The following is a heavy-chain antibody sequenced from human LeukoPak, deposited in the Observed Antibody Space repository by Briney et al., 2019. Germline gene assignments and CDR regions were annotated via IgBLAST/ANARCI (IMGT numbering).Heavy chain of an antibody. Sequence: PSETLSLTCAVYGGSFSGYYWSWIRQPPGKGLEWIGYIYYSGSTNYNPSLKSRVTISVDTSKNQFSLKLSSVTAADTAVYYCARRVSQDAFDIWGQGTMVTVSS. J-gene: IGHJ3*02. V-gene: IGHV4-59*08. CDR1: GGSFSGYY. CDR3: ARRVSQDAFDI. CDR2: IYYSGST.